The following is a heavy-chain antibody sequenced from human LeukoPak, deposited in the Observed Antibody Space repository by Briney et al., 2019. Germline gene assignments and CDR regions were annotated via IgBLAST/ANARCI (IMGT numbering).Heavy chain of an antibody. CDR1: GFTFSSYE. CDR3: ARPSRPYRSSDYFQH. Sequence: GGSLRLSCAASGFTFSSYEMNWVRQVPGKGLEWISYISSSGSTIYFADSVKGRFTISRDNAKNSLYLQMNSLRAEDTAVYYCARPSRPYRSSDYFQHWRRGTLLIVSS. J-gene: IGHJ1*01. CDR2: ISSSGSTI. D-gene: IGHD6-13*01. V-gene: IGHV3-48*03.